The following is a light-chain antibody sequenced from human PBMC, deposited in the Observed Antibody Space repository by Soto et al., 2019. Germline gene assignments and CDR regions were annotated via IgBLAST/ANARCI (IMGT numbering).Light chain of an antibody. Sequence: ESVLTQSPGTLSVSPGERATLSCRASQSVSSNYLTWYQQKPGQAPRLLIYGTSSRATGIPDRFSGSGSGTDFTLTISRLEPEDFAVYYCQHYGSSPRTFGQGTKVDIK. J-gene: IGKJ1*01. V-gene: IGKV3-20*01. CDR2: GTS. CDR3: QHYGSSPRT. CDR1: QSVSSNY.